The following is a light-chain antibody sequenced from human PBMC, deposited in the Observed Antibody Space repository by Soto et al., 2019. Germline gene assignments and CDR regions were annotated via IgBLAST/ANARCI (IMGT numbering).Light chain of an antibody. CDR1: QSISSW. J-gene: IGKJ5*01. V-gene: IGKV1-5*03. CDR2: KAS. Sequence: DIQMPQSPSTLSASVGDRVTITCRASQSISSWLAWYQQKPGKAPKLLIYKASSLESGVPSMFSGSGSGTEFTLTISSLQADDFATYYCQHRATFGQGTRLEIK. CDR3: QHRAT.